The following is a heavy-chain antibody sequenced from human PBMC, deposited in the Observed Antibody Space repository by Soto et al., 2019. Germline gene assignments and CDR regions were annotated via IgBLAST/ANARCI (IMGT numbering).Heavy chain of an antibody. V-gene: IGHV5-10-1*01. Sequence: GESLKISFKGSGYSFTSYWISWVRQMPGKGLEWVGRIDPSDSYTNYSPSFQGHVTISADKSISTAYLQWSSLKASDTAMYYCARHRIKLRYFDWFSTRNNWFDPWGQGTLVTVSS. CDR1: GYSFTSYW. D-gene: IGHD3-9*01. CDR2: IDPSDSYT. J-gene: IGHJ5*02. CDR3: ARHRIKLRYFDWFSTRNNWFDP.